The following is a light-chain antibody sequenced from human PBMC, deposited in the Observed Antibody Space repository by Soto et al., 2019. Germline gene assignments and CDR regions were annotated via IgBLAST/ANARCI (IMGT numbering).Light chain of an antibody. Sequence: DIQMTQSPSTLSASVGDRVTITCRASQSISSWLAWYQQKPGKAPNLLIYKASSLESGVPSRFSGSGSGTEFTLTISSLQTDDFATYYGQQYNSYAITVGGESKVECK. CDR2: KAS. V-gene: IGKV1-5*03. J-gene: IGKJ4*01. CDR3: QQYNSYAIT. CDR1: QSISSW.